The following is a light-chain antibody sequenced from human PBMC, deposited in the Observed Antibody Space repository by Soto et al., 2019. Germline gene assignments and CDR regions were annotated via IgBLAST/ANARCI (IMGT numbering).Light chain of an antibody. CDR1: QSVSSN. CDR3: QQYGSSLT. CDR2: GAS. V-gene: IGKV3-20*01. J-gene: IGKJ4*01. Sequence: EIVMTQSPATLSVSPGERATLSCRASQSVSSNLAWYQQKPGQAPRLLIYGASTRATGTPARFSGSGSGADFTLTISRLEPEDFAVYYCQQYGSSLTVGGGTKVDIK.